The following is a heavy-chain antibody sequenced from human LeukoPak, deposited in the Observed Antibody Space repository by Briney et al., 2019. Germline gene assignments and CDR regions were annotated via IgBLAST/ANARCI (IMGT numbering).Heavy chain of an antibody. Sequence: GGSLRLSCAASGFRFSAFEMNWVRQAPGKGLEWISHISTGGRTIYYADSVKGRFTISRDNAKNSLYLQMNSLRGEDTGVYYCPRGSGYVLDYWTQGTLVTVSS. CDR2: ISTGGRTI. CDR1: GFRFSAFE. V-gene: IGHV3-48*03. J-gene: IGHJ4*02. D-gene: IGHD2-15*01. CDR3: PRGSGYVLDY.